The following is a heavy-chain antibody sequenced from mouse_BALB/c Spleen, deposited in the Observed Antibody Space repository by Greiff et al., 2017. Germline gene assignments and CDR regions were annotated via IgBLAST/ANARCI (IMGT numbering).Heavy chain of an antibody. CDR2: ISCYNGAT. Sequence: LVKTGASVKISCKASGYSFTGYYMHWVKQSHGKSLEWIGYISCYNGATSYNQKFKGKATFTVDTSSSTAYMQFNSLTSEDSAVYDCARGGNPYFYAMDYWGQGTSVTVSS. CDR3: ARGGNPYFYAMDY. J-gene: IGHJ4*01. CDR1: GYSFTGYY. V-gene: IGHV1S34*01. D-gene: IGHD2-1*01.